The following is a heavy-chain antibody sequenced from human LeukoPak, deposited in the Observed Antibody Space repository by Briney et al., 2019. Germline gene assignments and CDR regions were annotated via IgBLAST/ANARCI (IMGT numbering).Heavy chain of an antibody. D-gene: IGHD4-17*01. J-gene: IGHJ6*02. CDR1: GFTFSSYT. Sequence: GGSLRLSCAASGFTFSSYTMHWVRQAPGKGLEWVVLISYDGSNKYYADSVKGRFTISRDNSKNTLYLQMNSLRAEDTAVYYCARDLGYYGDYVDYYYGMDVWGQGTTVTVSS. V-gene: IGHV3-30*04. CDR3: ARDLGYYGDYVDYYYGMDV. CDR2: ISYDGSNK.